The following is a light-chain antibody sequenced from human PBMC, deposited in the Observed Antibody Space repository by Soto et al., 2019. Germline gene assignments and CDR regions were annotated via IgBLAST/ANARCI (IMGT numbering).Light chain of an antibody. Sequence: VLTQSPGTLSLSPGERATLSCRASQSITSTYLAWYQQKPGQAPRLLIYGVSTRATGIPDRFSGSGSGTDFTLTISSLEPEDFAVYYCQQYNNWPQTFGQGTKVDIK. CDR1: QSITSTY. CDR3: QQYNNWPQT. J-gene: IGKJ1*01. V-gene: IGKV3-20*01. CDR2: GVS.